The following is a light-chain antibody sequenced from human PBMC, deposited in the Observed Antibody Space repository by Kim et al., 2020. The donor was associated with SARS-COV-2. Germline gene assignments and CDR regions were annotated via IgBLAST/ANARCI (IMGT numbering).Light chain of an antibody. V-gene: IGLV1-44*01. Sequence: GQRLNISCSGSNSNIGSNAVHWYQQLPGAAPKVLIYSTNQRPSGVSDRFSGSKSGTSASLAISGLQSEDEADYYCAGWDDSLNGRVFGGGTKLTVL. CDR3: AGWDDSLNGRV. J-gene: IGLJ2*01. CDR2: STN. CDR1: NSNIGSNA.